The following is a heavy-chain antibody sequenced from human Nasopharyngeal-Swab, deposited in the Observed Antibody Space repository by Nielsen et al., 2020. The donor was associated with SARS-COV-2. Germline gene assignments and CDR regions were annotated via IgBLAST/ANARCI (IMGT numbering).Heavy chain of an antibody. CDR1: GGSISGSTYY. D-gene: IGHD2-8*01. CDR3: ARTNTERPNFDS. V-gene: IGHV4-39*01. J-gene: IGHJ4*02. Sequence: SETLSLTCTVAGGSISGSTYYWGWLRQPPGKGLEWIANIYYTGNTYYSPSLKSRVTIPVHTSRIQFSLTLSSMTAADSAVYYCARTNTERPNFDSWGQGLLVTVSS. CDR2: IYYTGNT.